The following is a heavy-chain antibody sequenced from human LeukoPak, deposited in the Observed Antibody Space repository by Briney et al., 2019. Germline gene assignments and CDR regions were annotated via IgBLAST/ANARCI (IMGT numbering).Heavy chain of an antibody. Sequence: SETLSLTCTVSGGSVSSGSYYWSWIRQPPGKGLEWIGYIYYSGSTNCNPSLKSRVTISVDTSKNQFSLKLSSVTAADTAVYYCARTSWYYYGSGEDYWGQGTLVTVSS. D-gene: IGHD3-10*01. J-gene: IGHJ4*02. V-gene: IGHV4-61*01. CDR1: GGSVSSGSYY. CDR2: IYYSGST. CDR3: ARTSWYYYGSGEDY.